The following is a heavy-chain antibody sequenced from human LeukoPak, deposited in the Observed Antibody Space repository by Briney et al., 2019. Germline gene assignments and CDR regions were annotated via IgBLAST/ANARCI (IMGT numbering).Heavy chain of an antibody. D-gene: IGHD5-18*01. CDR2: FDPEDGET. J-gene: IGHJ4*02. CDR3: ARALRGGRGLLSQLWSIDY. V-gene: IGHV1-24*01. Sequence: GASVKVSCKASGYTFTDYYMHWVRQAPGKGLEWMGRFDPEDGETIYAQKFQGRVTMTADTSTDTVYMELSSLRSEDTAVYYCARALRGGRGLLSQLWSIDYWGQGTLVTVSS. CDR1: GYTFTDYY.